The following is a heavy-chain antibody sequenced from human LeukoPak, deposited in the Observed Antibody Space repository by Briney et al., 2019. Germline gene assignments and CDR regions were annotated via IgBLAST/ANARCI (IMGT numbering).Heavy chain of an antibody. CDR2: IFDSGST. Sequence: SETLSLTCNVSGGSISGYHWSWIRQPPGKGLEWIGYIFDSGSTNYNPSLKSRVTISVDTSKSQFSLRLSSVTAADTAVYYCARHRSGSSWFAPWGQGTLVTVSS. V-gene: IGHV4-59*08. D-gene: IGHD6-19*01. J-gene: IGHJ5*02. CDR1: GGSISGYH. CDR3: ARHRSGSSWFAP.